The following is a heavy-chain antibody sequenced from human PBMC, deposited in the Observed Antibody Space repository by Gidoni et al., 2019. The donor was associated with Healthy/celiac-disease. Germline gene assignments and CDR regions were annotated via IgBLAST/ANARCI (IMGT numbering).Heavy chain of an antibody. Sequence: KASGYTFTGYYMHWVRQAPGQGLEWMGRINPNSGGTNYAQKFQGKVTMTKDTSISTAYMELSRLRSDDTAVNYFAREVPFDVWGQGTTVTVSS. CDR1: GYTFTGYY. J-gene: IGHJ6*02. V-gene: IGHV1-2*06. D-gene: IGHD3-10*01. CDR2: INPNSGGT. CDR3: AREVPFDV.